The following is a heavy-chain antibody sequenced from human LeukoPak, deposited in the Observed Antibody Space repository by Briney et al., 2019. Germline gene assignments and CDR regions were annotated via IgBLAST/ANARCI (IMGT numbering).Heavy chain of an antibody. CDR2: IYTSGST. Sequence: SETLSLTCAVSGGSINNYYWSWIRQPPGKGLEWIGRIYTSGSTKYNPSLKSRVTISLDTSKNQFSLKLSSVTAADTAVYYCARTGYSSGWYGNNWFDPWGQGTLVTVSS. CDR1: GGSINNYY. J-gene: IGHJ5*02. CDR3: ARTGYSSGWYGNNWFDP. D-gene: IGHD6-19*01. V-gene: IGHV4-4*07.